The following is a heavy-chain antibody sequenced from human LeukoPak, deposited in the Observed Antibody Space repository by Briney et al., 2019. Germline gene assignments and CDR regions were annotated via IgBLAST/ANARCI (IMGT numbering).Heavy chain of an antibody. Sequence: ASVKVSCKASGYTFTSYYMNWVRQAPGQGLEWMGIINPSGGRTTYAQKFQDRVTMTGDTSTSTVYMELSRLRSEDTAVYYCARTSFPNSGDYNWFDPWGQGTLVTVSS. CDR1: GYTFTSYY. D-gene: IGHD4-17*01. V-gene: IGHV1-46*01. CDR2: INPSGGRT. J-gene: IGHJ5*02. CDR3: ARTSFPNSGDYNWFDP.